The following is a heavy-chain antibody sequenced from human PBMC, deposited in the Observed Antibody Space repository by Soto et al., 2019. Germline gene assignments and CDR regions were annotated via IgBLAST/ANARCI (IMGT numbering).Heavy chain of an antibody. J-gene: IGHJ5*02. D-gene: IGHD2-15*01. CDR3: AITVVVAASRFDP. Sequence: QLQLQESGPGLVKPSETLSLTCTVSGGSISSSSYYWGWIRQPPGKGLEWIGSIYYSGSTYYNPSLHSPVTLSLDTSNNHFSLKLSSVTAADTAVYYCAITVVVAASRFDPWGQGTLVTVSS. CDR2: IYYSGST. CDR1: GGSISSSSYY. V-gene: IGHV4-39*02.